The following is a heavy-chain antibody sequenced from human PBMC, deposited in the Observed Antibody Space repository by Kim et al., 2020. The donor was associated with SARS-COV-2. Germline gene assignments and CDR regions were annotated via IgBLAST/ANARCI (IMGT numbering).Heavy chain of an antibody. D-gene: IGHD2-15*01. Sequence: ASVKVSCKASGYTFTSYYMHWVRQAPGQGLEWMGIINPSGGSTSYAQKFQGRVTMTRATSTTTVYMELSSLRSEDTAVYYCARVGGSWPAYYYYGMDVWGQGTTVTVSS. J-gene: IGHJ6*02. CDR1: GYTFTSYY. CDR3: ARVGGSWPAYYYYGMDV. V-gene: IGHV1-46*01. CDR2: INPSGGST.